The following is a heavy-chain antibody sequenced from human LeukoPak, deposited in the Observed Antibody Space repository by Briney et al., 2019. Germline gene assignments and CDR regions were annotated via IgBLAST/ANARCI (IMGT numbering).Heavy chain of an antibody. Sequence: SETLSPTCTVSGGSISSSSYYWGWIRQPPGKGLEWIGSIYYSGSTYYNPSLKSRVTISVDTSKNQFSLKLSSVTAADTAVYYCARRIRGFDYWGQGTLVTVSS. J-gene: IGHJ4*02. V-gene: IGHV4-39*01. D-gene: IGHD2-15*01. CDR2: IYYSGST. CDR3: ARRIRGFDY. CDR1: GGSISSSSYY.